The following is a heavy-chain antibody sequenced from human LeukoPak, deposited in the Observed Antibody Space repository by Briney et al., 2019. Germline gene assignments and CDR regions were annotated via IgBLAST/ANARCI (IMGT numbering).Heavy chain of an antibody. D-gene: IGHD6-13*01. V-gene: IGHV4-61*02. CDR2: IYTSGST. CDR1: SGSISSDSYY. CDR3: ARVYYSSSYDYWYFDL. Sequence: SETLSLTCTVSSGSISSDSYYWSWIRQPAGRGLEWIGRIYTSGSTNYNPSLESRVTISVDTSKNQFSLKLSSVTAADTAVYYCARVYYSSSYDYWYFDLWGRGTLVTVSS. J-gene: IGHJ2*01.